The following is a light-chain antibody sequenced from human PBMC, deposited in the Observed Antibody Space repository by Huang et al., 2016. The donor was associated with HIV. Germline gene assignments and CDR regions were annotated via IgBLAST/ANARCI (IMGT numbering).Light chain of an antibody. J-gene: IGKJ4*01. V-gene: IGKV1-33*01. Sequence: DIQMTQSPSSLSASVGDRVTITCQASQDIRNHLNWYQQKPGKAPNLLIDDAFSLQTGVPSRFSGSGSGTDYTLIISSLQPEDFATYYCQQFDNSLTFGAGTKVEIK. CDR3: QQFDNSLT. CDR1: QDIRNH. CDR2: DAF.